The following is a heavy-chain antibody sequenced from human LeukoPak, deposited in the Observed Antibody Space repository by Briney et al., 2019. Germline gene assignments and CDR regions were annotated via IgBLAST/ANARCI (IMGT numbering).Heavy chain of an antibody. D-gene: IGHD3-10*01. CDR1: GFTFSSYS. CDR3: ARDNGGYWFDP. CDR2: ISSSSSYI. J-gene: IGHJ5*02. V-gene: IGHV3-21*01. Sequence: GGSLRLSRAPSGFTFSSYSMNWVRQAPGKGLEWVSSISSSSSYIYYADSVKGRFTISRDNAKNSLYLQMNSLRAEDTAVYYCARDNGGYWFDPWGQGTLVTVSS.